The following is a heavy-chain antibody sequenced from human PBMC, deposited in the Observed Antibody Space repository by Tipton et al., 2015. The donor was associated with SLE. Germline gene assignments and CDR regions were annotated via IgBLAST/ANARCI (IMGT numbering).Heavy chain of an antibody. J-gene: IGHJ3*02. CDR3: ARESRYYDFSQGAFDI. D-gene: IGHD3-3*01. CDR1: GGSFSGYY. V-gene: IGHV4-34*01. CDR2: INHSGST. Sequence: GLVKPSETLSLTCAVYGGSFSGYYWSWIRQPPGKGLEWIGEINHSGSTNYNPSLKSRVTISVDTSKNQFSLKLSSVTAADTAVYYCARESRYYDFSQGAFDIWGQGTMVTVSS.